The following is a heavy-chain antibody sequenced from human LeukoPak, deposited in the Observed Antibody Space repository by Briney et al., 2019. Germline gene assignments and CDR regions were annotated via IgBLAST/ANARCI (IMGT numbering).Heavy chain of an antibody. CDR3: ARVACSSTTSCATVDY. V-gene: IGHV3-74*01. CDR2: VNSDGSST. Sequence: GGSLRLSCAASGFTFSNYWMHWVRQAPGKGLVWVSRVNSDGSSTSYADSVKGRCTISRDNAKNTLYLQMNSLRAEDTAVYYCARVACSSTTSCATVDYWGQGTLVTVSS. J-gene: IGHJ4*02. D-gene: IGHD2/OR15-2a*01. CDR1: GFTFSNYW.